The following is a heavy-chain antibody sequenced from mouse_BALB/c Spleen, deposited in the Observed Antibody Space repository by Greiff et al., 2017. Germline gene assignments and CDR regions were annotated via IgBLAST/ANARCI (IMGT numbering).Heavy chain of an antibody. CDR1: GFTFSDYY. Sequence: EVQVVESGGGLVKPGGSLKLSCAASGFTFSDYYMYWVRQTPEKRLEWVATISDGGSYTYYPDSVKGRFTISRDNAKNNLYLQVRSLKSEDTAVYYCARAYDGYPAWFAYWGQGTLVTVSA. CDR3: ARAYDGYPAWFAY. CDR2: ISDGGSYT. V-gene: IGHV5-4*02. J-gene: IGHJ3*01. D-gene: IGHD2-3*01.